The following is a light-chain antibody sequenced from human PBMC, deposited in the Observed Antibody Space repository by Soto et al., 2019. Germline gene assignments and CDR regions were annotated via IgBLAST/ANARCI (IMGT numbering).Light chain of an antibody. CDR2: AAS. Sequence: IQMTQSPSTLSASLGDRVTITCRASQSISSWLAWYQQKPGKAPKLLIYAASSLQSGVPSRFRGSGSGTDFTLTISSLQPEDFETYYCQQANSFPLTFGGGTKVDIK. J-gene: IGKJ4*01. V-gene: IGKV1-12*01. CDR3: QQANSFPLT. CDR1: QSISSW.